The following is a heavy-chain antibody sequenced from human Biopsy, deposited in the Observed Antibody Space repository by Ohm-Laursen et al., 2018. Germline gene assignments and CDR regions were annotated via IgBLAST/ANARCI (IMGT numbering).Heavy chain of an antibody. D-gene: IGHD3-22*01. CDR1: GESFNGYY. CDR2: INHSGRT. V-gene: IGHV4-34*01. J-gene: IGHJ6*02. CDR3: VRGVDYYDPYHYYALDV. Sequence: SHTLSLTCTVSGESFNGYYWNWIRQTPGKGLEWIGEINHSGRTNYNPSLKSRVTISVDTSKNQFSLKVRPVTAADTAVYYCVRGVDYYDPYHYYALDVWGQGTTVTVSS.